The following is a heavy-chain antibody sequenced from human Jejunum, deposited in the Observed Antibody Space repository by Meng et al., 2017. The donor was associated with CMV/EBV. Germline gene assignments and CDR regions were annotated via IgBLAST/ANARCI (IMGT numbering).Heavy chain of an antibody. CDR1: GYRFISYA. Sequence: KASGYRFISYAMNWVRQAPGQGLEWMGWINTNTENPTYAQGLAGRFVFSLDTSVSTAYLQITNLKSEDTAVYYCVRGGNPEYGDYTYWGQGTLVTVSS. J-gene: IGHJ4*02. CDR3: VRGGNPEYGDYTY. V-gene: IGHV7-4-1*02. D-gene: IGHD4-17*01. CDR2: INTNTENP.